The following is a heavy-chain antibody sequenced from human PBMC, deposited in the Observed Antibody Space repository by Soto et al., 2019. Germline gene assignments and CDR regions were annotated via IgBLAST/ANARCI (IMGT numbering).Heavy chain of an antibody. Sequence: GGSLRLSCAASGFTFSSYAMSWVRQAPGKGLEWVSAIRGSGGSTYYADSVKGRFTISRDNSKNTLYLQMNSLRAEDTAVYYCAKRPVGAERYFDYWGQGTLVTVSS. V-gene: IGHV3-23*01. D-gene: IGHD1-26*01. CDR2: IRGSGGST. CDR3: AKRPVGAERYFDY. J-gene: IGHJ4*02. CDR1: GFTFSSYA.